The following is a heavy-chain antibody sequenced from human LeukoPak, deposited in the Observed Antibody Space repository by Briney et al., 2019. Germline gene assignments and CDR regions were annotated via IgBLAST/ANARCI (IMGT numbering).Heavy chain of an antibody. D-gene: IGHD3-3*01. CDR3: ARGPPWGRNYDFWSGYHALRAGTIDY. CDR1: GGSMSSGDYS. V-gene: IGHV4-61*08. CDR2: IYYSGST. Sequence: SETLSLTCAVSGGSMSSGDYSWSWIRQPPGKGLEWIGYIYYSGSTNYNPSLKSRVTISVDTSKNQFSLKLSSVTAADTAVYYCARGPPWGRNYDFWSGYHALRAGTIDYWGQGTLVTVSS. J-gene: IGHJ4*02.